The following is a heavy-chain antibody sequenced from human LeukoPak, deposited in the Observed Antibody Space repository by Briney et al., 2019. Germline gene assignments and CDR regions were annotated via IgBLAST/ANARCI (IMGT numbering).Heavy chain of an antibody. CDR3: ARVPPDWLSPKYNWFDP. Sequence: SETLSLTCTVSGYSISSGYYWGWIRQPPGKGLEWIGSIYHSGSTYYNPSLKSRVTISVDTSKNQFSLKLSSVTAADTAVYYCARVPPDWLSPKYNWFDPWGQGTLVTVSS. D-gene: IGHD3/OR15-3a*01. CDR2: IYHSGST. V-gene: IGHV4-38-2*02. CDR1: GYSISSGYY. J-gene: IGHJ5*02.